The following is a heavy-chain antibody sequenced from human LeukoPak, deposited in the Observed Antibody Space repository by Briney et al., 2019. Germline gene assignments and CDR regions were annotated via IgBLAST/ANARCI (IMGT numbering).Heavy chain of an antibody. J-gene: IGHJ4*02. CDR1: GFTFSTSS. V-gene: IGHV3-21*01. CDR3: AREWGFCFGDACRFFDF. Sequence: GGSLRLSCAASGFTFSTSSLNCVRQAPGKGLEWVSSISSSRSYIYYADSVKGRFTISRDNAKNSLYLQMNSLGAEDTAVYYCAREWGFCFGDACRFFDFWGQGTLVTVSS. D-gene: IGHD2-15*01. CDR2: ISSSRSYI.